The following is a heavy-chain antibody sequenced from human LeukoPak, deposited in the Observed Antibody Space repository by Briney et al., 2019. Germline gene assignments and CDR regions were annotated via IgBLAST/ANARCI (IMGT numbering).Heavy chain of an antibody. CDR3: ARFRGAIFGATYHDY. D-gene: IGHD3-3*01. J-gene: IGHJ4*02. CDR2: IYTGGST. CDR1: GGSISSYY. V-gene: IGHV4-4*07. Sequence: SETLSLTCTVSGGSISSYYWSWIRQPAGKGLEWIGRIYTGGSTNYNPSLKSRVTMSVDTSKNQFSLKLSSVTAADTAVYYCARFRGAIFGATYHDYWGQGTLVTVSS.